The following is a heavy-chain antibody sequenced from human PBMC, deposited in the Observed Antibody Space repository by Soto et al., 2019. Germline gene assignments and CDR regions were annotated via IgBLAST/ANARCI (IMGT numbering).Heavy chain of an antibody. Sequence: RQAPGKGLECVSYISSSGSTIYYADSVKGRFTISRDNAKNSLYLQMNSLRAEDTAVYYCARVRTVTTYYYYYGMDVWGQGTTVTVSS. D-gene: IGHD4-4*01. J-gene: IGHJ6*02. V-gene: IGHV3-48*03. CDR2: ISSSGSTI. CDR3: ARVRTVTTYYYYYGMDV.